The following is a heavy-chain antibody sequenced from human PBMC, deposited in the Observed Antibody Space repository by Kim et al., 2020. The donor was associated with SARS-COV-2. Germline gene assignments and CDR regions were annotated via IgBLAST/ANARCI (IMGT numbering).Heavy chain of an antibody. D-gene: IGHD1-26*01. J-gene: IGHJ4*02. CDR1: GGSISSSNW. Sequence: SETLSLTCAVSGGSISSSNWWSWVRQPPGKGLEWIGEIYHSGSTNYNPSLKSRVTISVDKSKNQFSLKLSSVTAADTAVYYCARVKGVGATDDFDYWGQGTLVTVSS. CDR3: ARVKGVGATDDFDY. CDR2: IYHSGST. V-gene: IGHV4-4*02.